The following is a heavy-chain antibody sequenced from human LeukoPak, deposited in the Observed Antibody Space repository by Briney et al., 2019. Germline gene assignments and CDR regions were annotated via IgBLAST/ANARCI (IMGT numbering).Heavy chain of an antibody. V-gene: IGHV3-21*01. J-gene: IGHJ5*02. CDR3: ARDGDYYYGSGTKNWFDP. D-gene: IGHD3-10*01. CDR2: ISSSSYI. Sequence: GGSLRLSCAASGFTFSSYSMNWVRQAPGKGLEWVSSISSSSYIYYADSVKGRFTISRDNAKNSLYLQMNSLRAEDTAVYYCARDGDYYYGSGTKNWFDPWGQGTLVTVSS. CDR1: GFTFSSYS.